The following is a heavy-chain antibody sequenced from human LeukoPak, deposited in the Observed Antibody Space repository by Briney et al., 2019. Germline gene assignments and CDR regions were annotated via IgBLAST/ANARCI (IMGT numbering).Heavy chain of an antibody. J-gene: IGHJ4*02. CDR2: INEDGSTK. CDR3: ARDYWRSIEY. Sequence: GGSLRLSCAASGFTFSNYWMSWVRQAPRRGLEWVAIINEDGSTKYYVDSLKGRFVISRDNAKNSLYLQMSGLRADDTAVYYCARDYWRSIEYWGQGALVTVSS. D-gene: IGHD2-2*01. CDR1: GFTFSNYW. V-gene: IGHV3-7*03.